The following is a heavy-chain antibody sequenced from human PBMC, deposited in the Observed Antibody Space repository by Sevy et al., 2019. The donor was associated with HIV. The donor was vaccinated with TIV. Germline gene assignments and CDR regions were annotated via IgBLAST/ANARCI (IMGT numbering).Heavy chain of an antibody. CDR1: GFTFSSYA. D-gene: IGHD3-3*01. J-gene: IGHJ4*02. CDR2: ISGSGGST. V-gene: IGHV3-23*01. Sequence: GGSLRLSCAASGFTFSSYAMSWVRQAPGKGLEWVSAISGSGGSTYYADSVKGRFTISRDNSKNMLYLQMNSLRAEDTAVYYCAKGSNDFWSGYSNFDYWGQGTLVTVSS. CDR3: AKGSNDFWSGYSNFDY.